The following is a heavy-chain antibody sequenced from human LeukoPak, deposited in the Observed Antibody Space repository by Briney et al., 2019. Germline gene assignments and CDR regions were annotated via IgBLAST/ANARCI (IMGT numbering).Heavy chain of an antibody. J-gene: IGHJ4*02. CDR3: ARADSVVVPAAFDY. CDR2: INPSVGST. CDR1: GYTFTSYY. Sequence: ASVKVSCKASGYTFTSYYMHWVGQAPGQGLEWMGIINPSVGSTSYAQKFQGRVTMTRDMSTSTVYMALSSLRSEDTAVYYCARADSVVVPAAFDYWGQGTLVTVSS. D-gene: IGHD2-2*01. V-gene: IGHV1-46*01.